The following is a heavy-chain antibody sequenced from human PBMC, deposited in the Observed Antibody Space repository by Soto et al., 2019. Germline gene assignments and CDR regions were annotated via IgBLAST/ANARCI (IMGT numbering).Heavy chain of an antibody. CDR1: EFTFSSYF. CDR2: ISGNGGRT. D-gene: IGHD4-17*01. CDR3: ARDPNGDWLGAFDF. V-gene: IGHV3-23*01. Sequence: EVQLLEPGGGLVQPGGSLRLSCAASEFTFSSYFMTWVRQAPGKGVDWVSSISGNGGRTYYADSVKGRFTISRDNSKNTLYLQTNSLRAEDTAVYYCARDPNGDWLGAFDFWGQKTMVTVSS. J-gene: IGHJ3*01.